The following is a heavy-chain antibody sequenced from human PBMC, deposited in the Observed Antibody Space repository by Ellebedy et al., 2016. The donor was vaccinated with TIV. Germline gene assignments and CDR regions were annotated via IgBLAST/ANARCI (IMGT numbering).Heavy chain of an antibody. CDR2: IDHRGTT. CDR1: GGSFTSNY. CDR3: ARSGTYARSSLFDY. J-gene: IGHJ4*02. D-gene: IGHD1-26*01. V-gene: IGHV4-34*01. Sequence: MPSETLSLTCAVYGGSFTSNYWSWIRQSPGKGLEWFGEIDHRGTTTYNPSLESRVIISVDTSKNQFSLKVRSVTAADTGIYYCARSGTYARSSLFDYWGQGNLVTVSS.